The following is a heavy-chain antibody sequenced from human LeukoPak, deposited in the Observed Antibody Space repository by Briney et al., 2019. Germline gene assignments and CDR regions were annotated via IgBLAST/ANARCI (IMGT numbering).Heavy chain of an antibody. CDR3: ARNEYSSSPDDY. Sequence: GGSLRLSCAASGFTFSSYGMHWVRQAPGKGLEWVAFIRYDGSNKYYADSVKGRFTISRDNSKNTLYLQMNSLRAEDTAVYYCARNEYSSSPDDYWGQGTLVTVSS. CDR2: IRYDGSNK. D-gene: IGHD6-6*01. J-gene: IGHJ4*02. V-gene: IGHV3-30*02. CDR1: GFTFSSYG.